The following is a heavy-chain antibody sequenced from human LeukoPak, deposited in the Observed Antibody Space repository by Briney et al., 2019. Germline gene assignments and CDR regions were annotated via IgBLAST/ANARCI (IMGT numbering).Heavy chain of an antibody. D-gene: IGHD3-10*01. Sequence: GGSLRLSCAASEFTFSSYSINWVRQAPGKGLEWVSSISSVGSYIYYADSVKGRFTISRDNAKNSLYLQMNSLRAEGPGVYYCVVFRGGYDYALGPFDFWGQGTLVTVSS. V-gene: IGHV3-21*01. J-gene: IGHJ4*02. CDR3: VVFRGGYDYALGPFDF. CDR1: EFTFSSYS. CDR2: ISSVGSYI.